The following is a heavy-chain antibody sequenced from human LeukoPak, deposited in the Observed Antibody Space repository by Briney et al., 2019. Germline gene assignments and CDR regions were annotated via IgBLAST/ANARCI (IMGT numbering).Heavy chain of an antibody. CDR2: TNHSGST. CDR1: GGSFSGYY. Sequence: SETLSLTCAVYGGSFSGYYWSWIRQPPGKGLEWIGETNHSGSTNYNPSLKSRVTISVDTSKNQFSLKLSSVTAADTAVYYCARSGGYYYWGQGTLVTVSS. D-gene: IGHD3-22*01. V-gene: IGHV4-34*01. CDR3: ARSGGYYY. J-gene: IGHJ4*02.